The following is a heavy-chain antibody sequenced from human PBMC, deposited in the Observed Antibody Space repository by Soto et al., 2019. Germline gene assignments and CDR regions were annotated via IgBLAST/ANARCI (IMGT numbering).Heavy chain of an antibody. CDR3: ARSVAVAGLDY. Sequence: QVQLVESGGGVVQPGRSLRLSCVASGFTLSSYSMHWVRQAPGRGLEWVGVISYDGNKKYYRDSVKGRFSISRDTSNNTVNLHMNSLRPEDTAVYYCARSVAVAGLDYWGQGTLVTVS. CDR2: ISYDGNKK. D-gene: IGHD6-19*01. CDR1: GFTLSSYS. J-gene: IGHJ4*02. V-gene: IGHV3-30-3*01.